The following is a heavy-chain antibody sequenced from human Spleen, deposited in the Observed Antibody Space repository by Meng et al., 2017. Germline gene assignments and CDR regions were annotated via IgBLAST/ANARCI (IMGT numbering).Heavy chain of an antibody. V-gene: IGHV4-30-4*01. CDR2: IYYSGSA. CDR1: GGSISSGDYY. D-gene: IGHD3-16*01. CDR3: VRRINTYGGWFDP. Sequence: QVQLQESGPGLVKPSQTLSLTCSVSGGSISSGDYYWSWIRQPPGKGLEWIGYIYYSGSAYYSPSLQSRVIISADTANNQFSLKLTSVTAADTGAYYCVRRINTYGGWFDPWGQGILVTVSS. J-gene: IGHJ5*02.